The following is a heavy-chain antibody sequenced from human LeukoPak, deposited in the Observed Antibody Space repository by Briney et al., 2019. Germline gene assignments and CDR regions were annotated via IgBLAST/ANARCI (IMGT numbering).Heavy chain of an antibody. Sequence: LRLSXAASGFTFSSYGMHWVRQAPGKGLEWVAVIWYDGSNKYYSDSVKGRFTISRDNSKNTLYLQMNSLRAEDTAVYYCARVDPYYYYGMDVWGRGTTVTVSS. CDR3: ARVDPYYYYGMDV. J-gene: IGHJ6*02. CDR2: IWYDGSNK. V-gene: IGHV3-33*01. D-gene: IGHD2-2*03. CDR1: GFTFSSYG.